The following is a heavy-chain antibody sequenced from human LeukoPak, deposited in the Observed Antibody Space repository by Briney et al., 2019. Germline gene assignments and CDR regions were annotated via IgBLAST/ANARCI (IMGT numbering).Heavy chain of an antibody. CDR3: ARVSATVVSNFDY. D-gene: IGHD4-23*01. J-gene: IGHJ4*02. CDR2: ISSSSSII. V-gene: IGHV3-48*01. CDR1: GFIFSSYS. Sequence: GGSLRLSRAASGFIFSSYSMNWVRQAPGKGLEWVSYISSSSSIIYYADSVKGRFTISRDNAKNSLYLQMNSLRAEDTAVYYCARVSATVVSNFDYWGQGTLVTVSS.